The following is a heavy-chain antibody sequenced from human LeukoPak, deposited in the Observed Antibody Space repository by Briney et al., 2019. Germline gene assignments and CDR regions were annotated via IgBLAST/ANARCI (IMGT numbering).Heavy chain of an antibody. J-gene: IGHJ6*03. CDR2: INPNSGGT. V-gene: IGHV1-2*02. D-gene: IGHD2-2*01. CDR1: GYTFTGYD. CDR3: ARSGPGMRYCSSTSCSLFNYYYYMDV. Sequence: ASVKVSCKASGYTFTGYDMHWVRQAPGQGLEWMGWINPNSGGTNYAQKFQGRVTMTTDTSTSTAYMELRSLRSDDTAVYYCARSGPGMRYCSSTSCSLFNYYYYMDVWGKGTTVTVSS.